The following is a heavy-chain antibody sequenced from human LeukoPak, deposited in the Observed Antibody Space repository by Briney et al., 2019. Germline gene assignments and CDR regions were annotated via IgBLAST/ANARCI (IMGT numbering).Heavy chain of an antibody. V-gene: IGHV3-53*01. J-gene: IGHJ6*03. Sequence: GGSLRLSCAASGFTVSSNHMGWVRQAPGKGLQWVSLMYAGASKYYADAVKGRFTISRDNSKNTLYLQLTNLRAEDTAVYYCAREKDGYSSGWYHFNNYYYYLDVWGKGTTVTISS. CDR3: AREKDGYSSGWYHFNNYYYYLDV. D-gene: IGHD6-19*01. CDR2: MYAGASK. CDR1: GFTVSSNH.